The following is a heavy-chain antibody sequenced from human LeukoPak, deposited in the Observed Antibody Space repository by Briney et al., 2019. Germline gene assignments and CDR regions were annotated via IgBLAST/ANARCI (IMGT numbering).Heavy chain of an antibody. J-gene: IGHJ4*02. CDR1: GGSISSYY. CDR3: ASAMILVGGFDY. D-gene: IGHD3-22*01. V-gene: IGHV4-59*01. Sequence: PSETLSLTCTVSGGSISSYYWSWIRQPPGKGLEWIGYIYYSGSTNYNPSLKSRVTISVDTSKNQFSLKLSSVTAADTAVYYCASAMILVGGFDYWGQGTLVTVSS. CDR2: IYYSGST.